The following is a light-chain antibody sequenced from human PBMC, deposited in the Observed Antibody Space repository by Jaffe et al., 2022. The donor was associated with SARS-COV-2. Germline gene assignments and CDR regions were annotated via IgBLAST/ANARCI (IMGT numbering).Light chain of an antibody. CDR1: QSIGSY. Sequence: DIQMTQSPSSLSASVGDRVTITCRASQSIGSYLNWYQHKPGKAPELLIYAASSLQSGVPSRFSGSGSGTDFTLTISSLQPEDFATYYCQQSYSTPRTFGQGTKLEIK. V-gene: IGKV1-39*01. J-gene: IGKJ2*01. CDR3: QQSYSTPRT. CDR2: AAS.